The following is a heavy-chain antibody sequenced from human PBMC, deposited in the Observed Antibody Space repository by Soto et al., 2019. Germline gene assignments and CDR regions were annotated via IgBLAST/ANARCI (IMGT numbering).Heavy chain of an antibody. V-gene: IGHV2-5*01. CDR2: IYWNDDQ. CDR3: THRSPAYGHNF. CDR1: DISLTTRGVG. J-gene: IGHJ4*02. Sequence: GSGPTLVNPTLTLTLTCNFSDISLTTRGVGVGWIRQPPGKALEWVALIYWNDDQRYNPSLKSRLTVTKDTSKNHVVLTMTNVDPLDTATYYCTHRSPAYGHNFWGPGTLVTVSS. D-gene: IGHD3-10*01.